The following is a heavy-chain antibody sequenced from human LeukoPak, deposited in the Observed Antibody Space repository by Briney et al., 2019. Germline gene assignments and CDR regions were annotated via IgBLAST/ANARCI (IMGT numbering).Heavy chain of an antibody. V-gene: IGHV1-2*02. Sequence: GASVKVSCKASGYTFTVYYMHWVRQAPGQGLEWRGWINPNSGGTNYAQKFQGRGTMTRDTSISTAYMELRRRRSDDTAVYYCARSRYCSSTSCYSFDYWGQGTLVTVSS. CDR1: GYTFTVYY. D-gene: IGHD2-2*01. CDR3: ARSRYCSSTSCYSFDY. CDR2: INPNSGGT. J-gene: IGHJ4*02.